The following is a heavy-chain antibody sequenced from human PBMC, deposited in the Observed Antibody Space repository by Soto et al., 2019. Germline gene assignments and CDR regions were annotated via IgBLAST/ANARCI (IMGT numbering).Heavy chain of an antibody. J-gene: IGHJ5*02. CDR1: GGTFSSYA. V-gene: IGHV1-69*01. D-gene: IGHD2-15*01. CDR3: ARWGRVLRYCSGGSCYTWFDP. CDR2: IIPIFGTA. Sequence: QVQLVQSGAEVKKPGSSVKVSCKASGGTFSSYAISWVRQAPGQGLEWMGGIIPIFGTANYAQKFQGRVTITADEYTSTAYTELSSLRSEDTAVYYCARWGRVLRYCSGGSCYTWFDPWGQGTLVTVSS.